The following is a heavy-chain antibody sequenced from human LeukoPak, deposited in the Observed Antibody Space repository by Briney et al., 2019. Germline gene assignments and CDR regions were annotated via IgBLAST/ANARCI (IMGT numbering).Heavy chain of an antibody. CDR3: ATGRNGVVPSPILGVGPWYNYHYRDG. J-gene: IGHJ6*03. CDR2: SDHSGTT. D-gene: IGHD2-2*02. CDR1: GGSFSGYY. Sequence: SETLSLTCVVYGGSFSGYYWNWIRQPPGKGLEWIGESDHSGTTNYNPSLKSRVTMSVDTSKNQFSLMVSSVTAADTAVYYCATGRNGVVPSPILGVGPWYNYHYRDGWGKGTTVTVSS. V-gene: IGHV4-34*01.